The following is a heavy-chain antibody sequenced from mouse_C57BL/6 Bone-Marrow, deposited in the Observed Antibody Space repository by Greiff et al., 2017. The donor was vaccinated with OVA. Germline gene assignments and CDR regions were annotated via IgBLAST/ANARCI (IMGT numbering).Heavy chain of an antibody. J-gene: IGHJ2*01. D-gene: IGHD1-1*01. V-gene: IGHV1-19*01. CDR1: GYTFTDYY. CDR3: ARSVTTDY. CDR2: INPYNGGP. Sequence: VQLQQSGPVLVKPGASVKMSCKASGYTFTDYYMNWVKQSHGKSLEWIGVINPYNGGPSYNQKFKGKATLTVDKSSSTAYMELNSLTSEDSAVXYCARSVTTDYWGQGTTLTVSS.